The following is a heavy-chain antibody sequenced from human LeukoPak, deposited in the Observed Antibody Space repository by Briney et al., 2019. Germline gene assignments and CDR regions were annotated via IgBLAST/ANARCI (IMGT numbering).Heavy chain of an antibody. Sequence: SETLSLTCAVYGGSFSGYYWSWIRQPPGKGLEWIGETNHSGSTNYNPSLKSRVTISVDTSKNQFSLKLSSVTAADTAVYYCARTMKEVRYFDYWGQGTLVTVSS. CDR2: TNHSGST. CDR3: ARTMKEVRYFDY. D-gene: IGHD2-21*01. V-gene: IGHV4-34*01. CDR1: GGSFSGYY. J-gene: IGHJ4*02.